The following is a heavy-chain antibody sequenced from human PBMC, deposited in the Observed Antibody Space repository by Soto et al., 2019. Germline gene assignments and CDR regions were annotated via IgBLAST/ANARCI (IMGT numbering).Heavy chain of an antibody. CDR2: ISGSGGTT. V-gene: IGHV3-23*01. J-gene: IGHJ4*02. CDR1: GFSFRLYA. D-gene: IGHD6-13*01. CDR3: ARESAAAPGCFDY. Sequence: EVQVLESGGGLVQPGGSLRLSCAASGFSFRLYAMNWVRQSPGKGLEWVSTISGSGGTTYYTDSAKGRFTISRDNSKNTMFLQMDSLRTEDTAVYYCARESAAAPGCFDYWGQGTVVTVSS.